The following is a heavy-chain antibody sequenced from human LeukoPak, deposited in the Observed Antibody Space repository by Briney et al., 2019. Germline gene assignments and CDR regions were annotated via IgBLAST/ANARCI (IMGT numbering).Heavy chain of an antibody. V-gene: IGHV4-34*01. CDR1: GGSFSGYY. J-gene: IGHJ4*02. CDR2: INHSGST. Sequence: SETLFLTCAVYGGSFSGYYWSWIRQPPGKGLEWIGEINHSGSTNYNPSLKSRVTISVDRSKNQFSLKLSSVTAADTAVYYCARANLGDYYDSSGYYPFDYWGQGTLVTVSS. CDR3: ARANLGDYYDSSGYYPFDY. D-gene: IGHD3-22*01.